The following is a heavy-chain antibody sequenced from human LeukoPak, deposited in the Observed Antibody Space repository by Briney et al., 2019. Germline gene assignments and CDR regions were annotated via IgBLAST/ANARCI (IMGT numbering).Heavy chain of an antibody. CDR1: GFTFSDYY. J-gene: IGHJ4*02. Sequence: GGSLRLSCAASGFTFSDYYMSWIRQAPGKGLEWVSYISSSGSTIYYADSVKGRFTISRDNAKNSLYLQMNSLRAEDTAVYYCASYSPYTSSWAYWGQGTLVTVSS. CDR3: ASYSPYTSSWAY. CDR2: ISSSGSTI. V-gene: IGHV3-11*04. D-gene: IGHD6-13*01.